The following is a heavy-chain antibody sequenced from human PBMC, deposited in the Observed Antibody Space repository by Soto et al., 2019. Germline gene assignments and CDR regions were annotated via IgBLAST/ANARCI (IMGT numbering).Heavy chain of an antibody. J-gene: IGHJ4*02. Sequence: QVQLVESGGVVVQPGRSLRLSCAASGFTFSSYGMHWVRQAPGKGLEWVAGIWYDGSNKYYADSVKGRFTISRDNSKNTLYLQMNSLRAEDTAVYYCAREGGQWLVSGFDYWGQGTLVTVSS. CDR2: IWYDGSNK. CDR1: GFTFSSYG. D-gene: IGHD6-19*01. CDR3: AREGGQWLVSGFDY. V-gene: IGHV3-33*01.